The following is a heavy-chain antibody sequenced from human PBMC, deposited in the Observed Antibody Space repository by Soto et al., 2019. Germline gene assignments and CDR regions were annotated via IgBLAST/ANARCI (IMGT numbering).Heavy chain of an antibody. CDR3: ARSVAVPGAHIDY. V-gene: IGHV4-59*01. CDR2: VYYTGST. D-gene: IGHD6-19*01. CDR1: GGSISGSY. J-gene: IGHJ4*02. Sequence: SETLSLTCSVSGGSISGSYWSWIRQSPGKGLEWLGYVYYTGSTNYSPSLRSRVSISVDTSKNEFSLRPSSVTAADTAVYFCARSVAVPGAHIDYWGQGTQVTVSS.